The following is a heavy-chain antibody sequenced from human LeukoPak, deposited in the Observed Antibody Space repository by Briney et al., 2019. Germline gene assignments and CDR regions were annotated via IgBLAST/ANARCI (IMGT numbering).Heavy chain of an antibody. CDR3: AKSLQYYDILTGLDY. J-gene: IGHJ4*02. CDR2: ISGSGGST. CDR1: GFTVSSNY. D-gene: IGHD3-9*01. Sequence: GGSLRLSCAASGFTVSSNYMSWVRQAPGKGLEWVSAISGSGGSTYYADSVKGRFTISRDNSKNTLYLQMNSLRAEDTAVYYCAKSLQYYDILTGLDYWGQGTLVTVSS. V-gene: IGHV3-23*01.